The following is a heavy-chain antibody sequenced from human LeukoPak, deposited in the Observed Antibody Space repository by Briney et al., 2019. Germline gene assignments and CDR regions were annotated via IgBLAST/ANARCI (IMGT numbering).Heavy chain of an antibody. J-gene: IGHJ5*02. V-gene: IGHV4-59*01. CDR1: GGSISSYY. Sequence: SETLSLTCTVSGGSISSYYWSWIRQPPGKGLEWIGCIYYSGSTNYNPSLKSRVTISVDTSKNQFSLKLSSVTAADTAVYYCARAFSSGITKFDPWGQGTLVTVSS. D-gene: IGHD1/OR15-1a*01. CDR2: IYYSGST. CDR3: ARAFSSGITKFDP.